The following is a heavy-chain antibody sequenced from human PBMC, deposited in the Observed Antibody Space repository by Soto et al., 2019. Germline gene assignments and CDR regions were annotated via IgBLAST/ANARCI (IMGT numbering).Heavy chain of an antibody. CDR2: ISSSNRTI. Sequence: GGSLRLSCAASGFTFSSYSTNWVRQAPGKGLEWVSYISSSNRTIYCADSVKGRFTNSRDNAKNSLYLQMNSLRAEDTVVYYCAREWDGDGYNSGWFDPWGQGTLVTVSS. CDR1: GFTFSSYS. V-gene: IGHV3-48*01. D-gene: IGHD5-12*01. J-gene: IGHJ5*02. CDR3: AREWDGDGYNSGWFDP.